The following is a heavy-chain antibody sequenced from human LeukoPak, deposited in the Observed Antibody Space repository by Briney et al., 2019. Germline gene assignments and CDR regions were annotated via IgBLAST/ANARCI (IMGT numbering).Heavy chain of an antibody. D-gene: IGHD2-21*02. Sequence: GSSVKVSCKASGGTFSSYAISWVRQAPGQGLEWMGRIIPILGIANYAQKFQGRVTITADKSTSTAYMELSSLRSEDTAVYYCARGGRDIVVVTADDAFDIWGQGTMVTVSS. CDR3: ARGGRDIVVVTADDAFDI. J-gene: IGHJ3*02. CDR2: IIPILGIA. V-gene: IGHV1-69*04. CDR1: GGTFSSYA.